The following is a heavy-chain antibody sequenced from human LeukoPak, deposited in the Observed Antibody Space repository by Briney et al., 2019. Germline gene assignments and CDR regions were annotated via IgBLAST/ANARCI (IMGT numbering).Heavy chain of an antibody. V-gene: IGHV1-69*04. Sequence: GASVKVSCKASGGTFSSYAISWVRQAPGQGLEWMGRIIPILGIANYAQKLQGRVTITADKSTSTAYMKLSSLRSEDTAVYYCARDISEWDGYNLNWFDPWGQGTLVTVSS. CDR1: GGTFSSYA. J-gene: IGHJ5*02. CDR2: IIPILGIA. CDR3: ARDISEWDGYNLNWFDP. D-gene: IGHD5-24*01.